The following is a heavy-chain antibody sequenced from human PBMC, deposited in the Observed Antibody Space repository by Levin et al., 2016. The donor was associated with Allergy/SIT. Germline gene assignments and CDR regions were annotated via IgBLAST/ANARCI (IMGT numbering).Heavy chain of an antibody. CDR2: IYSGGST. J-gene: IGHJ4*02. D-gene: IGHD4-17*01. CDR3: AREADYGFDY. Sequence: GESLKISCAASGFTFSSYAMSWVRQAPGKGLEWVSVIYSGGSTYYADSVKGRFTISRDNSKNTLYLQMNSLRAEDTAVYYCAREADYGFDYWGQGTLVTVSS. V-gene: IGHV3-53*01. CDR1: GFTFSSYA.